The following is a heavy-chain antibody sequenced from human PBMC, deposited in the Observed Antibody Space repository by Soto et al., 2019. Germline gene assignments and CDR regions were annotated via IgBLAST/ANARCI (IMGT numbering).Heavy chain of an antibody. CDR2: IGTAGDT. CDR1: GFTFSSYD. V-gene: IGHV3-13*04. J-gene: IGHJ3*02. Sequence: GGSLRLSCAASGFTFSSYDMHWVRQATGKGLEWVSAIGTAGDTYYPGSVKGRFTISRENAKNSLYLQTNSLRAGDTAVYYCARGSTMVRGVILDAFDIWGQGTMVTVSS. CDR3: ARGSTMVRGVILDAFDI. D-gene: IGHD3-10*01.